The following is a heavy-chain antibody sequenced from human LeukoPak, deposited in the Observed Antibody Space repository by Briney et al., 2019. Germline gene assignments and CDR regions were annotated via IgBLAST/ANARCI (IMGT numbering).Heavy chain of an antibody. CDR3: ARDNKGRYDILTGYSTSYYFDY. V-gene: IGHV3-21*01. D-gene: IGHD3-9*01. CDR2: ISSSSSYI. Sequence: NPGGSLRLSCAASGFTFSSYEMNWVRQAPGKGLEWVSSISSSSSYIYYADSVKGRFTISRDNAKNSLYLQMNSLRAEDTAVYYCARDNKGRYDILTGYSTSYYFDYWGQGTLVTVSS. CDR1: GFTFSSYE. J-gene: IGHJ4*02.